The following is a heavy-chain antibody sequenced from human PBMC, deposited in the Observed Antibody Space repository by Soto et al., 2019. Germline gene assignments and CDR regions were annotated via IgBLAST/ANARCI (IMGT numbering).Heavy chain of an antibody. CDR2: IIPIFGTP. V-gene: IGHV1-69*06. CDR1: GGTFSNYA. J-gene: IGHJ6*02. Sequence: ASVKVSCKASGGTFSNYAINWVRQAPGQGLEWMGGIIPIFGTPNYAQKFQGRVTITADKSTSTAYMELSSLRSEDTAVYYCARGSPVVVVPAAIRPFYYYYGMDVWGQGTTVTVSS. D-gene: IGHD2-2*02. CDR3: ARGSPVVVVPAAIRPFYYYYGMDV.